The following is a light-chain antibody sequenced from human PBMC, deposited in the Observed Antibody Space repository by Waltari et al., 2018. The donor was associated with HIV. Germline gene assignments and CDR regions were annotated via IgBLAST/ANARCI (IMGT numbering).Light chain of an antibody. J-gene: IGKJ3*01. CDR1: QAINNF. Sequence: DIQLTQSPSFLSASVGDRVTVTCRASQAINNFLAWYQQKPGEAPKLLIYTASTLQSGVPSRFSGSGSGTEFTLTISSLQPEDFATYYCQQLDTYPPFTFGPGTKVDIK. CDR3: QQLDTYPPFT. V-gene: IGKV1-9*01. CDR2: TAS.